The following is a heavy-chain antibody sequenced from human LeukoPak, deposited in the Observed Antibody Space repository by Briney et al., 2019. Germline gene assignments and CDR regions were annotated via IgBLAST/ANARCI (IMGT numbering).Heavy chain of an antibody. CDR3: ARVKAGYYYYMDV. CDR1: GGTFSNYG. CDR2: IIPILGTA. Sequence: ASVKVSCKASGGTFSNYGISWVRQAPGQGLEWMGGIIPILGTANYAQKFQGRVTITADESTSTAYMELSSLRSEDTAVYYCARVKAGYYYYMDVWGKGTTVTVSS. J-gene: IGHJ6*03. V-gene: IGHV1-69*13. D-gene: IGHD3-10*01.